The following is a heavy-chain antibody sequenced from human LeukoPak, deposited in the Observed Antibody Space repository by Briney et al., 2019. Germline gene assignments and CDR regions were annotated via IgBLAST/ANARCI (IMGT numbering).Heavy chain of an antibody. D-gene: IGHD4-11*01. CDR2: IYYSGST. V-gene: IGHV4-30-4*01. Sequence: SETLSLTCTVSGGSTSSGDYYWSWIRQPPGKGLEWIGYIYYSGSTYYNPSLKSRVTISVDTSKNQFSLKLSSVTAADTAVYYCARYYSNLGGYFDYWGQGTLVTVSS. J-gene: IGHJ4*02. CDR1: GGSTSSGDYY. CDR3: ARYYSNLGGYFDY.